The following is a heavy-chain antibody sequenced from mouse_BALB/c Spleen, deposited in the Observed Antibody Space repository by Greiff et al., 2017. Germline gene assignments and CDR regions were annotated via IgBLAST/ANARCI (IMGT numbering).Heavy chain of an antibody. CDR3: ARYTVAFDY. CDR2: ISSGSSTI. V-gene: IGHV5-17*02. Sequence: EVQGVESGGGLVQPGGSRKLSCAASGFTFSSFGMHWVRQAPEKGLEWVAYISSGSSTIYYADTVKGRFTISRDNPKNTLFLQMTSLRSEDTAMYYCARYTVAFDYGGQGTTLTVSS. D-gene: IGHD1-1*01. CDR1: GFTFSSFG. J-gene: IGHJ2*01.